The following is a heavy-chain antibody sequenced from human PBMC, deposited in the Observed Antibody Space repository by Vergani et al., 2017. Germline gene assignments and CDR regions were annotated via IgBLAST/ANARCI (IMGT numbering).Heavy chain of an antibody. CDR2: VRYSGGAT. Sequence: EVNLVESGGGLVKPGGSLRLSCAASGFTFSNYAMSWVRQTPGRGLEWVSAVRYSGGATWYAASVKGRFTMSRDNFRQTVNLHMNFLIAEDTAIYYCARDKFFPKDVFYLWGQGTLVTVSS. CDR3: ARDKFFPKDVFYL. V-gene: IGHV3-23*04. J-gene: IGHJ3*01. CDR1: GFTFSNYA.